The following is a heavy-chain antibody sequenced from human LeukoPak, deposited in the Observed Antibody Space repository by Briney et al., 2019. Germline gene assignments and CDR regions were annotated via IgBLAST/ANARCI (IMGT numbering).Heavy chain of an antibody. CDR3: VKGEPYSIHAFDI. V-gene: IGHV3-64D*09. D-gene: IGHD6-13*01. CDR2: ISSNGGRT. Sequence: PGGSLRLSCAASGFTFSSYAMHWVRQAPGKGLEYVSGISSNGGRTYYADSVKGRITISRDNSKNTLYLQMSSVRPEDTAVYSWVKGEPYSIHAFDIWGQGTMITVSS. J-gene: IGHJ3*02. CDR1: GFTFSSYA.